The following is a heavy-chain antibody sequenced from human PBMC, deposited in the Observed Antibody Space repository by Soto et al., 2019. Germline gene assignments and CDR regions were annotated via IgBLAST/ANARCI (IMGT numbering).Heavy chain of an antibody. CDR1: GYTFNNHA. CDR2: INSGYGGT. D-gene: IGHD2-8*01. V-gene: IGHV1-3*01. Sequence: EASVKVSCKASGYTFNNHATHWVRQAPGHSLEWMGWINSGYGGTKYSQKFQGRITITKDTSANTAYMELTSLTSEDTAVYYCARNVGYCTTTSCWFDPWGQGTLVTVSS. CDR3: ARNVGYCTTTSCWFDP. J-gene: IGHJ5*02.